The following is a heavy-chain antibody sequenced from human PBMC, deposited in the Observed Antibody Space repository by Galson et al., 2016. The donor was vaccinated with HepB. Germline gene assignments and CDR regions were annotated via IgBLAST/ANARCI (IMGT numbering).Heavy chain of an antibody. Sequence: SVKVSCKASGYTFTGYYMHWVRQAPGQGLEWVGWINPNSGGTSYAQKFQGWVTMTRDTSISTAYMELSRLTSADTAVYFCARESDDAAAGTLDYWGHGTPVTVSS. CDR1: GYTFTGYY. CDR2: INPNSGGT. CDR3: ARESDDAAAGTLDY. J-gene: IGHJ4*01. V-gene: IGHV1-2*04. D-gene: IGHD6-13*01.